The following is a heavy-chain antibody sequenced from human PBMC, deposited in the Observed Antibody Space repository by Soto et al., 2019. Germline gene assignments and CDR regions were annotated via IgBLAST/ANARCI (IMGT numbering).Heavy chain of an antibody. CDR3: ARISSMVRGGNNAFDI. Sequence: ASVKVSCKASGYTFTGYYMHWVRQAPGQGLEWMGWINPNSGGTNYAQKFQGRVTMTRDTSISTAYMELSRLRSDDTAVYYCARISSMVRGGNNAFDIWGQGTMVTVS. CDR1: GYTFTGYY. V-gene: IGHV1-2*02. D-gene: IGHD3-10*01. CDR2: INPNSGGT. J-gene: IGHJ3*02.